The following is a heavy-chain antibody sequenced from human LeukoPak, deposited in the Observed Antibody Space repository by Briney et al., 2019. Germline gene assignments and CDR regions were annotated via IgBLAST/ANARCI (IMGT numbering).Heavy chain of an antibody. CDR3: ARESGNYYGSGSYYPFDY. J-gene: IGHJ4*02. Sequence: GGSLRLSCAASGFTFSSYCMSWVRQAPGKGLELVANIKQDGSETYYVDSVKGRFTISRDNAKNSLYLQMNSLRAEDTAVYYCARESGNYYGSGSYYPFDYWGQGTLVTVSS. D-gene: IGHD3-10*01. V-gene: IGHV3-7*04. CDR2: IKQDGSET. CDR1: GFTFSSYC.